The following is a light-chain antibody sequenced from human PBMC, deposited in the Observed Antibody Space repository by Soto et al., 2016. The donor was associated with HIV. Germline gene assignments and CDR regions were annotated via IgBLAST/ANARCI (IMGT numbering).Light chain of an antibody. CDR3: QQYKSYPYT. CDR2: KAS. Sequence: DIQMTQSPSTLSASVGDRVTTTCRASQSISTWLAWYQQKPGKAPKLLIYKASSLESGVPSRFSGSGSGTEFTLTISSLQPDDFATYYCQQYKSYPYTFGQGTKLEIK. CDR1: QSISTW. V-gene: IGKV1-5*03. J-gene: IGKJ2*01.